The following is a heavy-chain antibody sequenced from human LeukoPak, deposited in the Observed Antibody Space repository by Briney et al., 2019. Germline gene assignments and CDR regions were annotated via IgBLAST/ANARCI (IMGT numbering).Heavy chain of an antibody. D-gene: IGHD4-17*01. CDR2: IYYSGST. J-gene: IGHJ6*02. Sequence: PSETLSLTCTVSGGSISSSSYYWGWIRQPPGKGLEWIGSIYYSGSTYYNPSLKSRVTISVDTSKNQFSLKLSSVTAADTAVYYCARDRRGVDYGDRYYYYGMDVWGQGTTVTVSS. CDR1: GGSISSSSYY. CDR3: ARDRRGVDYGDRYYYYGMDV. V-gene: IGHV4-39*07.